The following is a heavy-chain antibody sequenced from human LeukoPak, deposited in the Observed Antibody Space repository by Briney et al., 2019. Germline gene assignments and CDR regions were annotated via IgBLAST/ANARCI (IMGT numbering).Heavy chain of an antibody. CDR3: AISSSSAPSYFDY. J-gene: IGHJ4*02. Sequence: SQTLSLTCTVSGGSISSGDYYWSWIRQPPGKGLEWIGYIYYTGSTYYNPSLKSRVTISIDTSKNQFSLKLSSVTAADTAVFYCAISSSSAPSYFDYWGQGTLVTVSS. CDR1: GGSISSGDYY. D-gene: IGHD6-6*01. V-gene: IGHV4-30-4*01. CDR2: IYYTGST.